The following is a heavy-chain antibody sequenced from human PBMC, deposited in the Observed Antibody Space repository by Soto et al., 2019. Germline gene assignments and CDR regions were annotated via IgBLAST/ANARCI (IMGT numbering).Heavy chain of an antibody. J-gene: IGHJ4*02. V-gene: IGHV4-31*03. CDR2: IYHTGST. D-gene: IGHD7-27*01. CDR1: GDPVSSGSYY. Sequence: QVQLQESGPGLVQPSQTLSLTCSVSGDPVSSGSYYWTWVRQHPVKGLEWIGYIYHTGSTYYNPSLQSRLIMSIDTSKNQFSLHLYSVTAEDTAVYFCAAKLGTTHYFDFWGQGSLVAVSS. CDR3: AAKLGTTHYFDF.